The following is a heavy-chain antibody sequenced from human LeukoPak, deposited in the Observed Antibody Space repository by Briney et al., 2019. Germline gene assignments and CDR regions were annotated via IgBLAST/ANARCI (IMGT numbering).Heavy chain of an antibody. D-gene: IGHD3-10*01. CDR3: ARDLTQGSYYGSGPPYY. V-gene: IGHV1-18*01. J-gene: IGHJ4*02. CDR2: ISAYNGNT. CDR1: GYTFTSYG. Sequence: GASVKVSCKASGYTFTSYGISWVRQAPGQGLEWMGWISAYNGNTNYAQKLQGRVTMTTDTSTSTAYMELRSLRSDDTAVYYCARDLTQGSYYGSGPPYYWGQGTLVTVSS.